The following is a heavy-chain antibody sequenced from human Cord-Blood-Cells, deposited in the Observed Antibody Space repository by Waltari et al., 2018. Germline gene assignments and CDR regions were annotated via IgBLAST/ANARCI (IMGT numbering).Heavy chain of an antibody. J-gene: IGHJ6*03. CDR2: IYYSGST. CDR1: GGSISSSSYY. V-gene: IGHV4-39*07. D-gene: IGHD6-19*01. CDR3: AILPRIAVAGTDYYYYMDV. Sequence: QLQLQESGPGLVKPSETLSLTCTVSGGSISSSSYYWGWIRQPPGKGLAWIGSIYYSGSTYYNPSRKSRVTISVDTSKNQFSLKLSSVTAADTAVYYCAILPRIAVAGTDYYYYMDVWGKGTTVTVSS.